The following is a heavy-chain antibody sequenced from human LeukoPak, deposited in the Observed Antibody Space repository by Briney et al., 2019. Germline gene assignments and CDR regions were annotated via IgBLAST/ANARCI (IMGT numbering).Heavy chain of an antibody. Sequence: ASVTASCRASGYTFSGFYMHWVRQAPGQGLEWMGWINPNSGDTKYAQKFQGRVTMTRDTSISTAYIELSRLRSDDTAVYYCATLLSNAAFDYWGQGTLVAVSS. CDR2: INPNSGDT. J-gene: IGHJ4*02. D-gene: IGHD6-25*01. CDR1: GYTFSGFY. V-gene: IGHV1-2*02. CDR3: ATLLSNAAFDY.